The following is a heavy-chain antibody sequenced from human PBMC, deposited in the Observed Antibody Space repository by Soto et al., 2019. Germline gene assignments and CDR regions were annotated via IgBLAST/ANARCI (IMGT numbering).Heavy chain of an antibody. J-gene: IGHJ4*02. CDR2: INHSGST. V-gene: IGHV4-34*01. Sequence: SDTLSLTCAVYGGSFSGYYWSWIRQPPGKGLEWIGEINHSGSTNYNPSLKSRVTISVDTSKNQFSLKLSSVTAADTAVYYCARGLPMTTVVKGGNGDYWGQGTLVTVSS. CDR3: ARGLPMTTVVKGGNGDY. D-gene: IGHD4-17*01. CDR1: GGSFSGYY.